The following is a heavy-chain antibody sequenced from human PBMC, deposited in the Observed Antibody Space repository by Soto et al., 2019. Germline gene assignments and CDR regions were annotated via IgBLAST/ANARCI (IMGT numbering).Heavy chain of an antibody. CDR1: GFTFDDYA. CDR2: ISWNSGSI. J-gene: IGHJ4*02. CDR3: AKDVYGDYGPAYGWAFDY. V-gene: IGHV3-9*01. Sequence: HPGGSLRLSCAASGFTFDDYAMHWVRQAPGKGLEWVSGISWNSGSIGYADSVKGRFTISRDNAKNSLYLQMNSLRAEDTALYYCAKDVYGDYGPAYGWAFDYWGQGTLVTVSS. D-gene: IGHD4-17*01.